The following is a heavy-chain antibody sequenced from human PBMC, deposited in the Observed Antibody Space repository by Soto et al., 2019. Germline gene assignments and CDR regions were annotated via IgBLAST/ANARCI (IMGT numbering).Heavy chain of an antibody. CDR3: ARGYCGGDCYSGPHYCYYYGMDV. J-gene: IGHJ6*02. D-gene: IGHD2-21*02. CDR2: IYYSGST. V-gene: IGHV4-31*11. CDR1: GGSFSGYY. Sequence: SEPLSLTCAVYGGSFSGYYWRWIRQHPGKGREWIGYIYYSGSTYYNPSLKSRVTISVDTSKNQFSLKLSSVTAADTAVYYCARGYCGGDCYSGPHYCYYYGMDVWGQGTTVSGSS.